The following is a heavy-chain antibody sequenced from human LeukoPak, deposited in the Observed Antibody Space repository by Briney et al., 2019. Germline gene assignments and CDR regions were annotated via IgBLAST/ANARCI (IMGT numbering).Heavy chain of an antibody. CDR2: IIPIFGTA. CDR3: ARVKYVKSYDAFDI. D-gene: IGHD3-16*01. Sequence: GASVKVSCKASGGTFSSYAISWVRQAPGQGLEWMGGIIPIFGTANYAQKFQGRVTITTDESTSTAYMELSSLRSEDTAVYYCARVKYVKSYDAFDIWGQGTMVTVSS. V-gene: IGHV1-69*05. CDR1: GGTFSSYA. J-gene: IGHJ3*02.